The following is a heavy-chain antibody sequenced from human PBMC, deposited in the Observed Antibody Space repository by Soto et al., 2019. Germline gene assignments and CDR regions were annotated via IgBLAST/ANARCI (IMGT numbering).Heavy chain of an antibody. CDR3: AREGGYFDSSGSGVYHYHGVDV. CDR1: GVSISSYF. V-gene: IGHV4-4*07. CDR2: IYTTGST. D-gene: IGHD3-22*01. Sequence: SDTLSPTCAASGVSISSYFWGWIRQRDGGGLEWIGRIYTTGSTNYNPSLKSRVTMSLDTSRNQFSLKLSSVTAADTAVYYCAREGGYFDSSGSGVYHYHGVDVWGQGTTVTVSS. J-gene: IGHJ6*02.